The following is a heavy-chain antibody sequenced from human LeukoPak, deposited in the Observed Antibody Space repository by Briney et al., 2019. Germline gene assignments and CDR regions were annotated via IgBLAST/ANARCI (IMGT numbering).Heavy chain of an antibody. Sequence: GGSLRLSCAASGFTVSSNYMSWVRQAPGKGLEWVANINQDGTEKTYVDSVKGRFTISRDNANNSLYLQVNSLRDEDTAVYYCARGWSGGSCLTDFWGQGTLVLVSS. J-gene: IGHJ4*02. V-gene: IGHV3-7*01. CDR1: GFTVSSNY. D-gene: IGHD2-15*01. CDR3: ARGWSGGSCLTDF. CDR2: INQDGTEK.